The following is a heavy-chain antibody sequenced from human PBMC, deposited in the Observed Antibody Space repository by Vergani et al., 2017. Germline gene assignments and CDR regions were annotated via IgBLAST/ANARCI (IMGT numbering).Heavy chain of an antibody. CDR2: INHSGST. CDR3: ARRGKDLEKSSRQQRYYYYYYYMDV. V-gene: IGHV4-34*01. CDR1: GGSFSGYY. D-gene: IGHD6-13*01. Sequence: QVQLQQWGAGLLKPSETLSLTCAVYGGSFSGYYWSWIRQPPGKGLEWIGEINHSGSTNYNPSLKSRVTISVDTSQNQFSLKLSSVTAADTAVYSCARRGKDLEKSSRQQRYYYYYYYMDVWGKGTTVTVSS. J-gene: IGHJ6*03.